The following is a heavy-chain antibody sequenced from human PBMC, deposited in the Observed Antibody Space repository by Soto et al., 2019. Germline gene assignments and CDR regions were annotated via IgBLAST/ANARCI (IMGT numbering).Heavy chain of an antibody. CDR2: IKPGTSDI. J-gene: IGHJ4*02. CDR1: GYKLGSAW. V-gene: IGHV5-51*01. D-gene: IGHD3-16*01. Sequence: GESLKISCEGAGYKLGSAWIGWVRRKPGKGLEWMGIIKPGTSDIRYSPSFRGQVTISADEAANTAFLQWSSLKTSDTAIYYCARQISFVCDSWGQGTMVTVSS. CDR3: ARQISFVCDS.